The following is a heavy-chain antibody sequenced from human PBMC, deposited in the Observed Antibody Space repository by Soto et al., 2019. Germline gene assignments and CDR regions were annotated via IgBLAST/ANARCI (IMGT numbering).Heavy chain of an antibody. CDR3: AKDIEMATIKGYYFDY. CDR1: GFTFDDYA. J-gene: IGHJ4*02. D-gene: IGHD5-12*01. V-gene: IGHV3-9*01. CDR2: ISWNSGSI. Sequence: PGGSLRLSCAASGFTFDDYAMHWVRQAPGKGLEWVSGISWNSGSIGYADSVKGRFTISRDNAKNSLYLQMNSLRAEDTVLYYCAKDIEMATIKGYYFDYWGQGTLVTVSS.